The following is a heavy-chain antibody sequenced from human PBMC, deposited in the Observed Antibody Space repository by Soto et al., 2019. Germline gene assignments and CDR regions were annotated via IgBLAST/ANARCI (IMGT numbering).Heavy chain of an antibody. CDR2: IIPIFGTA. J-gene: IGHJ6*02. CDR1: GGTFSSYA. Sequence: SVKVSCKASGGTFSSYAISWVRQAPGQGLEWMGGIIPIFGTANYAQKFQGRVTITADESTSTAYMELSSLRSEDTAVYYCARDRYYDILTGYPDYYYYYGIDVWGQGTTVTVSS. CDR3: ARDRYYDILTGYPDYYYYYGIDV. D-gene: IGHD3-9*01. V-gene: IGHV1-69*13.